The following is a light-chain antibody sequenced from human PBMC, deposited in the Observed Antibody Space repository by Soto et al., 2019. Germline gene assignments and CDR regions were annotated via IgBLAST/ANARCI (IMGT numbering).Light chain of an antibody. V-gene: IGLV2-11*01. Sequence: QSALTQPRSVSGSPGQSVTIACTGTSSDVGGYKYVSWYQQHPGKVPKLIIYDVSQRPSGVPDRFSGSKSGNTASLTISGLQAEDEADYYCCSYAGSYIWVFGGGTKVTVL. J-gene: IGLJ3*02. CDR1: SSDVGGYKY. CDR2: DVS. CDR3: CSYAGSYIWV.